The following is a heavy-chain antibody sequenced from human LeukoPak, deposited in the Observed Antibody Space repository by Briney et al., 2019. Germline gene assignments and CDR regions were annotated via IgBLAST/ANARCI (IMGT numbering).Heavy chain of an antibody. CDR1: GFTFSTYA. J-gene: IGHJ4*02. V-gene: IGHV3-23*01. Sequence: PGGSLRLSCAASGFTFSTYAMNWVRQAPGKGLEWVSAISSSGGNTYYADSVKGRFSISRDNAKNTLYLQMNSLRVEDTAVYYCARGRPHGNDYWGQGTLVTVSS. CDR3: ARGRPHGNDY. CDR2: ISSSGGNT. D-gene: IGHD4-23*01.